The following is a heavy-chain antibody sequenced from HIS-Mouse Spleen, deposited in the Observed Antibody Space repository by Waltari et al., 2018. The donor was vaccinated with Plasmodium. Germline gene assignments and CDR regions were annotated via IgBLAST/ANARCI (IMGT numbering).Heavy chain of an antibody. Sequence: QVQLVQSGAEVKKPGASVKVSCKASGYTFTGYYMHLVRQAPGPGLEWMGWINPNSGGTNYAQKFQGRVTMTRDTSIRTAYMELSRLRSDDTAVYYCARVLGYKAAAGTFVEYFQHWGQGTLVTVSS. CDR1: GYTFTGYY. V-gene: IGHV1-2*02. D-gene: IGHD6-13*01. J-gene: IGHJ1*01. CDR3: ARVLGYKAAAGTFVEYFQH. CDR2: INPNSGGT.